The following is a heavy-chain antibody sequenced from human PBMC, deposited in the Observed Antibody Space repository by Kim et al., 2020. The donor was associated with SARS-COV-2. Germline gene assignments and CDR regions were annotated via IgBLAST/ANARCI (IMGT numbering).Heavy chain of an antibody. CDR2: IFPFFGPP. CDR3: ARDDVVVPAAFGRDYYYYGMDV. J-gene: IGHJ6*02. Sequence: SVKVSRKASEGTFGTFAIGWVRKAPGKGLEGRGGIFPFFGPPNNEQRFQGGATITADEPTSTAYMELGSRRSEDTAVYYCARDDVVVPAAFGRDYYYYGMDVWGQGTTVTVSS. D-gene: IGHD2-2*01. CDR1: EGTFGTFA. V-gene: IGHV1-69*13.